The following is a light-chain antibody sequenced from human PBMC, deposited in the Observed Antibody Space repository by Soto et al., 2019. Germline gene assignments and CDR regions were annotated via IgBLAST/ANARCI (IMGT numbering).Light chain of an antibody. V-gene: IGKV1-5*01. CDR2: DAS. Sequence: DIQMTQSPSTLSASVGDRVTITCRASQSIGTWLAWYQHRPGKAPSLLIYDASTLHSGVPSRFSGRKSGTQFTLTIDSLQPEDFATYYCQQVKTYPRTFGGGTKVDIK. J-gene: IGKJ4*01. CDR1: QSIGTW. CDR3: QQVKTYPRT.